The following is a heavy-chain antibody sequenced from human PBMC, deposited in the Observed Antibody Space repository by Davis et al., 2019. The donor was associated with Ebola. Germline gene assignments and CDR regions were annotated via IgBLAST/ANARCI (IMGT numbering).Heavy chain of an antibody. J-gene: IGHJ4*02. CDR2: IYDQST. D-gene: IGHD6-19*01. CDR3: ATTQWLREFDN. V-gene: IGHV3-53*05. Sequence: GGSLRLSCAASGFTVSSNHMSWVRQAPGKGLEWVSVIYDQSTAYADPVRGRFIISRDKSNNTLHLEMNSLRVDDTAVYYCATTQWLREFDNWGQGTLVTVSS. CDR1: GFTVSSNH.